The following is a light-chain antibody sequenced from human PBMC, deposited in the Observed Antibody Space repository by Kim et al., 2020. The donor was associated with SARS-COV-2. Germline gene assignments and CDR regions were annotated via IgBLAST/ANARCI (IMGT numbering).Light chain of an antibody. CDR1: SRDVGGYNH. Sequence: GQSFTISCTGTSRDVGGYNHASWYQHHPGKVPKLIIYDVSERPSGVSNRFSGSKSGNTASLTISGLQAEDESDYYCTSYRTRSTYVFGTGTKVTVL. J-gene: IGLJ1*01. V-gene: IGLV2-14*03. CDR3: TSYRTRSTYV. CDR2: DVS.